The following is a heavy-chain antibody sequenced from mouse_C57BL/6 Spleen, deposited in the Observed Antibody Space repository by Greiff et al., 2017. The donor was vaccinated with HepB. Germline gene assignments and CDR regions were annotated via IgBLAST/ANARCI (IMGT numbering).Heavy chain of an antibody. J-gene: IGHJ2*01. CDR3: ARETAYYSNYFDY. CDR1: GYTFTSYW. CDR2: INPSNGGT. V-gene: IGHV1-53*01. D-gene: IGHD2-5*01. Sequence: QVQLQQSGTELVKPGASVKLSCKASGYTFTSYWMHWVKQRPGQGLEWIGNINPSNGGTNYNEKFKSKATLTVDKSSSTAYMQLSSLTSEDSAVYYCARETAYYSNYFDYWGQGTTLTVSS.